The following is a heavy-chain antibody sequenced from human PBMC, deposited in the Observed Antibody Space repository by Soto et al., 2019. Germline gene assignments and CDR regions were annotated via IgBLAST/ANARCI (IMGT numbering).Heavy chain of an antibody. V-gene: IGHV3-21*01. CDR1: GFSLSNYD. CDR3: ATLGYGITSSCPNYYARMDV. Sequence: GGSLRLSCAASGFSLSNYDMNWVRQGPGKGLEWVSFISSTSNYIYYADAVMGRFTISRDKAENSLFLQMNSVRVQDTALYYCATLGYGITSSCPNYYARMDVWAQGTTVTVSS. D-gene: IGHD2-15*01. J-gene: IGHJ6*02. CDR2: ISSTSNYI.